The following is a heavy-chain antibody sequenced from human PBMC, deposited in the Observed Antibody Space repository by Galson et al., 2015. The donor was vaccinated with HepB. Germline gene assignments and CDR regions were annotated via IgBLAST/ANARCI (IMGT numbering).Heavy chain of an antibody. CDR2: IWYDGSNK. V-gene: IGHV3-33*08. J-gene: IGHJ5*02. D-gene: IGHD6-13*01. CDR3: AREVRGEVGQLVPSTAVGWFDP. Sequence: SLRLSCAASGFTFSSYGMHWVRQAPGKGLEWVAVIWYDGSNKYYADSVKGRFTISRDNSKNTLYLQMNSLRAEDTAVYYCAREVRGEVGQLVPSTAVGWFDPWGQGTLVTVSS. CDR1: GFTFSSYG.